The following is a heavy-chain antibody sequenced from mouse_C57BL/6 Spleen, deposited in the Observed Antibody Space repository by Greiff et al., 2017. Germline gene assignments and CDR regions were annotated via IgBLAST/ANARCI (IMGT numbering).Heavy chain of an antibody. D-gene: IGHD1-1*01. V-gene: IGHV1-52*01. Sequence: QVQLQQPGAELVRPGSSVKLSCKASGYTFTSYWMHWVKQRPIQGLEWIGNIDPSDSETHYNQKFKDKATLTVDKSSSTAYMQLSSLTSEDSAVYYCAREGNYYGTRRYFDVWGTGTTVTVSS. CDR2: IDPSDSET. CDR1: GYTFTSYW. J-gene: IGHJ1*03. CDR3: AREGNYYGTRRYFDV.